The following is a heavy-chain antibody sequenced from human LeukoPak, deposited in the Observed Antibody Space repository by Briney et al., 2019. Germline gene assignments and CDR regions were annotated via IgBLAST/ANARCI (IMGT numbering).Heavy chain of an antibody. CDR1: GGSISSSSYY. V-gene: IGHV4-39*07. D-gene: IGHD2-15*01. J-gene: IGHJ6*03. CDR2: IYYSGST. CDR3: ARLAATDPIYYYYYMDV. Sequence: SETLSLTCTVSGGSISSSSYYWGWIRQPPGKGLEWIGNIYYSGSTYYNPSLKSRVTILVDTSKNQFSLKLSSVTAADTAVYYCARLAATDPIYYYYYMDVWGKGTTVTISS.